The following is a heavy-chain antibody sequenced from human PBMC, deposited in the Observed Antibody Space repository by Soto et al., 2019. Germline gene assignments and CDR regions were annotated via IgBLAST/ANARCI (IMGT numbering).Heavy chain of an antibody. D-gene: IGHD3-22*01. CDR2: IKQDGSEK. V-gene: IGHV3-7*04. CDR3: ARFYYDSSGYLPSPYYYYYGMDV. Sequence: GGSLRLSCAASGFTLSSDWMSWVRQAPGKGLEWVANIKQDGSEKYYVDSVKGRFTISRDNAKNSLYLQMNSLRAEDTAVYYYARFYYDSSGYLPSPYYYYYGMDVWGQGT. J-gene: IGHJ6*02. CDR1: GFTLSSDW.